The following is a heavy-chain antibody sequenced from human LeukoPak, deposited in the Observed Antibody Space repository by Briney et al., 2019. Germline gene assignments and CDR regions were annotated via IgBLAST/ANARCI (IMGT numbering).Heavy chain of an antibody. Sequence: SGTLSLTCAVSGASISSNNWWWSWVRQPPGKGLEWIGEIYHSGSTNYNPSLKSRVTMSVDTSKNQFSLKLSSVTAADTAVYYCARSYYYGSGSYYNPYWYFDLWGRGTLVTVSS. D-gene: IGHD3-10*01. CDR3: ARSYYYGSGSYYNPYWYFDL. J-gene: IGHJ2*01. CDR2: IYHSGST. CDR1: GASISSNNW. V-gene: IGHV4-4*02.